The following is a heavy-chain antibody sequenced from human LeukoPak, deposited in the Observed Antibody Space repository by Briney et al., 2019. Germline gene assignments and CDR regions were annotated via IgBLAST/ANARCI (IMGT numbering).Heavy chain of an antibody. Sequence: PGGSLRLSCAASGFTFSSYAMHWVRQAPGKGLEWVAVISYDGSNKYYADSVKGRFTISRDNSKNTLYLQMNSLRAVDTAVYYCAREGHYYDSSGYGNWFDPWGQGTLVTVSS. CDR3: AREGHYYDSSGYGNWFDP. CDR2: ISYDGSNK. D-gene: IGHD3-22*01. V-gene: IGHV3-30-3*01. J-gene: IGHJ5*02. CDR1: GFTFSSYA.